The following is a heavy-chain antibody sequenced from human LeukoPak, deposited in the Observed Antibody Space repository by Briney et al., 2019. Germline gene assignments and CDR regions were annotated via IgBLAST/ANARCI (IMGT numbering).Heavy chain of an antibody. CDR2: IYHSGST. V-gene: IGHV4-38-2*02. D-gene: IGHD3-3*01. Sequence: PSETLSLTCTVSGYSISSGYYWGWIRQPPGKGLEWIGSIYHSGSTYYNPSLKSRVTISVDTSKNQFSLKLSSVTAADTAVYYCARDGLLNDFWSGYSLVAFDIWGQGTMVTVSS. CDR1: GYSISSGYY. CDR3: ARDGLLNDFWSGYSLVAFDI. J-gene: IGHJ3*02.